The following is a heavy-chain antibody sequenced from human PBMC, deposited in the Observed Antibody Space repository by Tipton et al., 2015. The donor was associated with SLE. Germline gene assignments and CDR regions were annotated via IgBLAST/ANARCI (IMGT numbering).Heavy chain of an antibody. Sequence: SLRLSCVASGFTFSSYEMNWVRQAPGKGLEWVSSLSTSGSTIYYADSVRGRFTASRGNAKNSLYLQMNSLRAEETAVYYCARDTSGSHPYYFDYWGQGTLVTVSS. J-gene: IGHJ4*02. CDR1: GFTFSSYE. V-gene: IGHV3-48*03. CDR3: ARDTSGSHPYYFDY. D-gene: IGHD1-26*01. CDR2: LSTSGSTI.